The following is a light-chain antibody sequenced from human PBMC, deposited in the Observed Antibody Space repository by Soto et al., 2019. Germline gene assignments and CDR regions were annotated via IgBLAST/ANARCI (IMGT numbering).Light chain of an antibody. Sequence: DIVMTQSPAILSVSLGERATLSCLASQSISDNLAWYQQRSGQAPRLLIYGASTRATGVPARFSGSESGTEFTLTISSLQSDDFAIYYCQQYKSSPPLTFGGGTKVE. CDR3: QQYKSSPPLT. V-gene: IGKV3-15*01. CDR2: GAS. J-gene: IGKJ4*01. CDR1: QSISDN.